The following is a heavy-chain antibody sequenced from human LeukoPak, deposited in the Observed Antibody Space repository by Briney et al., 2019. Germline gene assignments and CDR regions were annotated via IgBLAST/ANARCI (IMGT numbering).Heavy chain of an antibody. CDR2: ISSSGSTI. J-gene: IGHJ4*02. D-gene: IGHD5-18*01. CDR3: ARGNRGGYSYGSVDY. CDR1: GFTFSDYY. Sequence: GRSLRLSCAASGFTFSDYYMSWIRQASGKGLEWVSYISSSGSTIYYADSVKGRFTISRDNAKNSLYLRMNSLRAEDTAVYYCARGNRGGYSYGSVDYWGQGTLVTVSS. V-gene: IGHV3-11*04.